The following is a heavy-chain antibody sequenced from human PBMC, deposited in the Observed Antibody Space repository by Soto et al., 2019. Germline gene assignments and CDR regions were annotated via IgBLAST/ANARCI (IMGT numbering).Heavy chain of an antibody. Sequence: QSLTCTVSGGSISSFYWSWIRQPPGKGLEWIGYISYSGSTTCSPSLKSRVTMSADTSKHQFSLRLTSITTADTAVYYCARGVVGAAGENWFDPWGQGTLVTVSS. J-gene: IGHJ5*02. D-gene: IGHD6-13*01. CDR3: ARGVVGAAGENWFDP. CDR2: ISYSGST. V-gene: IGHV4-59*12. CDR1: GGSISSFY.